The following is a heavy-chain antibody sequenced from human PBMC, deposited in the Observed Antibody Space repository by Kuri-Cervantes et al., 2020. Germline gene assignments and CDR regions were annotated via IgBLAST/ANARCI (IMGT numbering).Heavy chain of an antibody. CDR2: ISYDGSNK. J-gene: IGHJ4*02. CDR1: GFTFSDYY. V-gene: IGHV3-30*01. D-gene: IGHD3-3*01. CDR3: ARDVLRFLEWPLYLVF. Sequence: GGSLRLSCAASGFTFSDYYMSWIRQAPGKGLEWVAVISYDGSNKYYADSVKGRFTISRDNSKNTLYLQMNGLRAEDTAVYYCARDVLRFLEWPLYLVFWGQGTLVTVSS.